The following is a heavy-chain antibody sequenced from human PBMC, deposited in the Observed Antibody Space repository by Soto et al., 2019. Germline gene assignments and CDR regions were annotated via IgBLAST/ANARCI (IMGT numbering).Heavy chain of an antibody. V-gene: IGHV1-8*01. J-gene: IGHJ4*02. CDR3: GRRLYVHHVDY. CDR1: GYTFTSYD. Sequence: QVQLVQSGAEVKKPGASVKVSCKASGYTFTSYDINWVRQATGQGLEWMGWMNPNSGNTGYAQKFQGRVTMTRNTCISTAYMEVRRLRSEHTAVQDCGRRLYVHHVDYCGQGTLVTVS. CDR2: MNPNSGNT. D-gene: IGHD3-16*01.